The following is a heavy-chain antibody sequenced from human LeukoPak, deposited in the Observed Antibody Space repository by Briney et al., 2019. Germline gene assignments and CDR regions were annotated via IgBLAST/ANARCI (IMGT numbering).Heavy chain of an antibody. CDR1: GGSISSGGYY. CDR2: IYHSGST. D-gene: IGHD4-23*01. V-gene: IGHV4-30-2*01. Sequence: PSETLSLTCTVSGGSISSGGYYWSWIRQPPGKGLEWIGYIYHSGSTYYNPSLKSRVTISVDRSKNQFSLKLSSVTAADTAVYYCARVAYGGNGNFDYWGQGTLVTVSS. CDR3: ARVAYGGNGNFDY. J-gene: IGHJ4*02.